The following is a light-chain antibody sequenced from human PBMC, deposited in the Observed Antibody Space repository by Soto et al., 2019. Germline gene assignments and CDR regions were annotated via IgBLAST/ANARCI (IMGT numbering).Light chain of an antibody. CDR3: TSYATGNTFP. V-gene: IGLV2-8*01. Sequence: QSALTQPPSASGSPGQSVTISCTGTSSDVGGYNYVSWYQQHPGKAPKLMIYEVSKRPSGVPDRFSGSKSGNTASLTVSGLQAEDEADYYCTSYATGNTFPFGGGTKLTVL. CDR1: SSDVGGYNY. J-gene: IGLJ2*01. CDR2: EVS.